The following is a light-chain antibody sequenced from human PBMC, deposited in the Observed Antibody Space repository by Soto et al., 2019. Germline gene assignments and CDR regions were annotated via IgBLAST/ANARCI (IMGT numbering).Light chain of an antibody. Sequence: EIVLTQSPATLSLSPGERATLSCRASQSVSSYFAWYQQKPGQAPRLLIYDASNRATGTPDRFSGSGSGTDFTLTISSLEPEDFAVYYCQQRSNWPLTFGGGTKVDMK. V-gene: IGKV3-11*01. CDR2: DAS. CDR3: QQRSNWPLT. J-gene: IGKJ4*01. CDR1: QSVSSY.